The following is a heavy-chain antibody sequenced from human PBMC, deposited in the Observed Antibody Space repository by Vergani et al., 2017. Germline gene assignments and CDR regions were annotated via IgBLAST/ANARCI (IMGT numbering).Heavy chain of an antibody. CDR3: AKPNWGSNWFDP. CDR2: ISGNNDDV. V-gene: IGHV3-21*01. CDR1: GFTFSHYS. Sequence: EVQLLESGGDLVQPGGSLRLSCAASGFTFSHYSMNWVRQAPGKGLEWVSSISGNNDDVYYADSVKGRFTISRDNAKNSLYLDMSSLRAEDTAVYYCAKPNWGSNWFDPWGQGTLVTVSS. D-gene: IGHD7-27*01. J-gene: IGHJ5*02.